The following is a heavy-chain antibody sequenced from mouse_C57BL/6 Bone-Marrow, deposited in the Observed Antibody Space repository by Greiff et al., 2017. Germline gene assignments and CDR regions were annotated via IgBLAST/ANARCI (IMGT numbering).Heavy chain of an antibody. CDR3: ARDYYGSSHFDY. CDR1: GFTFSSYA. CDR2: ISDGGSYT. V-gene: IGHV5-4*01. D-gene: IGHD1-1*01. J-gene: IGHJ2*01. Sequence: EVQLVESGGGLVKPGGSLKLSCAASGFTFSSYAMSWVRQTPEKRLEWVATISDGGSYTYYPDNVKGRFTISRDNAKNNLYLQMSHLKSEDTAMXYCARDYYGSSHFDYWGQGTTLTVSS.